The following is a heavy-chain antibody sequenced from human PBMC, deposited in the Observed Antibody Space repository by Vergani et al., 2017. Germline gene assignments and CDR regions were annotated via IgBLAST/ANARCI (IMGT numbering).Heavy chain of an antibody. Sequence: EVQLLESGGGLVKPGGSLRLSCAASGFTFSSYSMNWVRQAPGKGLEWVSSISSSSSYIYYADSVKGRFTISRDNAKNSLYLQMNSLRAEDTAVYYCATRVRGQPTYYYYGMDVWGQGTTVTVSS. CDR3: ATRVRGQPTYYYYGMDV. CDR1: GFTFSSYS. V-gene: IGHV3-21*01. D-gene: IGHD3-10*01. CDR2: ISSSSSYI. J-gene: IGHJ6*02.